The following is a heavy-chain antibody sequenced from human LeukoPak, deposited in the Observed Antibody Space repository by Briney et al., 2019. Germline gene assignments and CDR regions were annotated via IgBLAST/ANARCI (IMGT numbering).Heavy chain of an antibody. V-gene: IGHV3-23*01. J-gene: IGHJ4*02. CDR1: GFPFSSSA. Sequence: GGSLRLSCAVSGFPFSSSAMTWVRQAPGKGLEWVLAISGNGDSIHFADSVKGRFIVSRDNYKNTLYLQMNSLRGEDTAVYYCATVWDDGDYANPYWGQGTLVAVSS. CDR3: ATVWDDGDYANPY. CDR2: ISGNGDSI. D-gene: IGHD4-17*01.